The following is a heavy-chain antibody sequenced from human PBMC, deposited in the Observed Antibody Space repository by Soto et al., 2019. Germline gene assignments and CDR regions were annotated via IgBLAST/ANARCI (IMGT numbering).Heavy chain of an antibody. D-gene: IGHD3-22*01. V-gene: IGHV4-4*02. J-gene: IGHJ5*02. CDR1: GGSISSSNW. Sequence: PSETLSLTCAVSGGSISSSNWWSWVRQPPGKGLEWIGEIYHSGSTNYNPSLKSRVTISVDKSKNQFSLKLSSVTAADTAVYYCARDLGLYSSGYYLLKTWGQGTLVTVSS. CDR2: IYHSGST. CDR3: ARDLGLYSSGYYLLKT.